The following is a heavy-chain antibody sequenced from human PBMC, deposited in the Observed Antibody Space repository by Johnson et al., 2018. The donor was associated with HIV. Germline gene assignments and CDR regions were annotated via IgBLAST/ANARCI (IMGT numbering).Heavy chain of an antibody. Sequence: VQLVESGGGVVRPGGSLRLSCAASGFTFSRYWMHWVRQAPGKGLEWVSGISWNSGSIGYADSVKGRFTISRDNSKNTLYLQMNSLRAGDTAVYYCARAIAAAGAFDIWGQGTMVTVSS. CDR2: ISWNSGSI. V-gene: IGHV3-20*04. CDR3: ARAIAAAGAFDI. D-gene: IGHD6-13*01. CDR1: GFTFSRYW. J-gene: IGHJ3*02.